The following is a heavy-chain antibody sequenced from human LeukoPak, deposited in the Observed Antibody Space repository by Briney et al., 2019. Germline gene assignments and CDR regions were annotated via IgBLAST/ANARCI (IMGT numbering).Heavy chain of an antibody. CDR1: GYTFTGYY. V-gene: IGHV1-2*02. CDR2: INPNSGGT. J-gene: IGHJ4*02. CDR3: ARVPTYYYDSSGYI. D-gene: IGHD3-22*01. Sequence: GSVKVSCKASGYTFTGYYMHWVRQAPGQGLEWMGWINPNSGGTNYAQKFQGRVTMTRDTSISTAYMELSRLRSDDTAVYYCARVPTYYYDSSGYIWGQGTLVTVSS.